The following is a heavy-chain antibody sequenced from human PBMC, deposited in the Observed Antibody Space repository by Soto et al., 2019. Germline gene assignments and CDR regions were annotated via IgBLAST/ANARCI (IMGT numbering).Heavy chain of an antibody. CDR2: IIPIFGTA. D-gene: IGHD6-13*01. Sequence: GASVKVSCKASGGTFSSYAISWVRQAPGQGLEWMGGIIPIFGTANYAQKFQGRVTITADESTSTAYMELSSLRSEDTAVYYCARNKRNSSSWSKASYYYYGMDVWGQGTTVTVYS. CDR3: ARNKRNSSSWSKASYYYYGMDV. V-gene: IGHV1-69*13. CDR1: GGTFSSYA. J-gene: IGHJ6*02.